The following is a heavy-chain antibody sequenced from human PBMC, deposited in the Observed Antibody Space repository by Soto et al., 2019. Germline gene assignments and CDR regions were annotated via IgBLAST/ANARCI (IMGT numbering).Heavy chain of an antibody. V-gene: IGHV1-46*03. J-gene: IGHJ3*02. Sequence: QVQLVQSGAEVKKPGASVKVSCKASGYTFTSYYMHWLRQAPGQGLEWMGIINPSGGSTSYAQKFQGRVTITRDTSTSTVYMELSSLRSEDTAVYYCASIVVVPAAGGGDAFDIWGQGTMVTVSS. CDR1: GYTFTSYY. CDR3: ASIVVVPAAGGGDAFDI. CDR2: INPSGGST. D-gene: IGHD2-2*01.